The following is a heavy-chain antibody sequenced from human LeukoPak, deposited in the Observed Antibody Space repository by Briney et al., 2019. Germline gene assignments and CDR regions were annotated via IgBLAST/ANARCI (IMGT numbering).Heavy chain of an antibody. V-gene: IGHV4-34*01. CDR3: ARGLDGSGSYYKDDY. CDR2: INHSGST. Sequence: SETLSLTCAVYGGSFSGYYWSWIRQPPGKGLEWSGEINHSGSTNYNPSLKSRVTISVDTSKNQFSLKLSSVTAADTAVYYCARGLDGSGSYYKDDYWGQGTLVTVSS. J-gene: IGHJ4*02. CDR1: GGSFSGYY. D-gene: IGHD3-10*01.